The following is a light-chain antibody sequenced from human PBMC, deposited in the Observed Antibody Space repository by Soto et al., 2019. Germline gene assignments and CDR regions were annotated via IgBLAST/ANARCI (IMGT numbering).Light chain of an antibody. CDR2: GAS. CDR1: QTIFNSY. V-gene: IGKV3-20*01. CDR3: QQYGSSYT. Sequence: ENVLTQSPGTLSLSPGDIATLSCRASQTIFNSYLAWYQQKPGQAPRLLIYGASSRATGIPDRFSGGGSGTDFTLTITRLEPEDFAVYYCQQYGSSYTFGQGTRLEIK. J-gene: IGKJ5*01.